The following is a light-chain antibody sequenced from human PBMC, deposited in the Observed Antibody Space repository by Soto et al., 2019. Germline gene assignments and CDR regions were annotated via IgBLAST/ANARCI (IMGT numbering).Light chain of an antibody. Sequence: QSALTQPASVSESPGQSITISCTGTSNDIGGYNYVSWYQHHPGKAPKLMIYEVSNRPSGVSHRFSGSKSGNTASLTISGLQAEDEADYYCSSYTNINTRACVFGTGTKLTVL. CDR2: EVS. CDR1: SNDIGGYNY. CDR3: SSYTNINTRACV. J-gene: IGLJ1*01. V-gene: IGLV2-14*01.